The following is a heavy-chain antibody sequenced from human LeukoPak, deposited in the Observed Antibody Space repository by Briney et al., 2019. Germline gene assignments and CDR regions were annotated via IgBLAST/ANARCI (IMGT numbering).Heavy chain of an antibody. CDR1: VGSISTYY. V-gene: IGHV4-59*08. CDR3: ARKIVYGYHAFDV. Sequence: PSETLSLTCTVTVGSISTYYWNWIRRSPGAGLEWSGYFYSGSTNSNSTLKRRVTISVDTSKNQFSLRLTYVTAADPAVYYCARKIVYGYHAFDVWGQGT. J-gene: IGHJ3*01. D-gene: IGHD5-18*01. CDR2: FYSGST.